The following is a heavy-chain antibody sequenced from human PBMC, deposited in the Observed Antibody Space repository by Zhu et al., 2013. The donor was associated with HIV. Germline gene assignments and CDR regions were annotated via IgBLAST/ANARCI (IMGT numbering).Heavy chain of an antibody. CDR3: ARDRYYNLRGYYYESAD. CDR2: ISPIFGTT. V-gene: IGHV1-69*06. D-gene: IGHD3-22*01. CDR1: GGTFSNYA. J-gene: IGHJ4*02. Sequence: VQLVQSGAEVKKAWGPRVRVSCKASGGTFSNYAVSWVRQAPGQGLEWMGGISPIFGTTDYAQKFQGRVTITADRSTSTAYLELRSLRSDDTAVYYCARDRYYNLRGYYYESADWGQGTLVTVSS.